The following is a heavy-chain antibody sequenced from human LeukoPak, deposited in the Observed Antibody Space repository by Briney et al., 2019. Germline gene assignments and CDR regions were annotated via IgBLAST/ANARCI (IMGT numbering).Heavy chain of an antibody. V-gene: IGHV4-4*07. CDR2: IYSTGST. D-gene: IGHD6-13*01. Sequence: PSETLSLTCTVSGGSISSYYWSWIRQPAGKGLEWIGRIYSTGSTNYNPSLKRRVTMSVDTSKNQSSLRLRSVTAADTAVYYCARQIASAGTAGFDFWGQGALVTVSS. J-gene: IGHJ4*02. CDR1: GGSISSYY. CDR3: ARQIASAGTAGFDF.